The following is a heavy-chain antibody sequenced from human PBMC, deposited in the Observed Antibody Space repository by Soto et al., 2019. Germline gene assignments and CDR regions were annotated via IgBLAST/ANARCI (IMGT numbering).Heavy chain of an antibody. CDR3: AKVKVAGIGLEAFDI. V-gene: IGHV3-23*01. CDR1: GFTFSSYA. Sequence: VGSLRLSYTASGFTFSSYAISWVRQAPVKGLELVSAISGSGGSTYYADSVKGRYTISRDNSNNTLYLKMNSLRAEDTAVYYCAKVKVAGIGLEAFDIWGQGTMVTVSS. CDR2: ISGSGGST. J-gene: IGHJ3*02. D-gene: IGHD6-19*01.